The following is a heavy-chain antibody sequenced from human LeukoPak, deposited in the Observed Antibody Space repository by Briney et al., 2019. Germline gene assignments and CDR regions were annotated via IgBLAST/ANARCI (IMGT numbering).Heavy chain of an antibody. V-gene: IGHV4-59*08. CDR2: IYYSGST. J-gene: IGHJ4*02. Sequence: AETLSLTCTVSGGSISSYYWSWIRQPPGKGLEWIGYIYYSGSTNYNPSLKSRVTISVDTSKNQFSLKLSSVTAADTAVYYCARTVGGSGYASYWGQGTLVTVSS. CDR1: GGSISSYY. D-gene: IGHD5-12*01. CDR3: ARTVGGSGYASY.